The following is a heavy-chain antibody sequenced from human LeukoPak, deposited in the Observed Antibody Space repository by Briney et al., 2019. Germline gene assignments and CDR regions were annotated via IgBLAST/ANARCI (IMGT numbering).Heavy chain of an antibody. Sequence: ASVKVSCKASGYTFTGYCMHWVRQAPGQGLEWMGWINPNSGGTNYAQKFQGRVTMTRDTSISTAYMELSRLRSDDTAVYYCARDYGFWSGYYDYWGQGTLVTVSS. CDR1: GYTFTGYC. D-gene: IGHD3-3*01. CDR2: INPNSGGT. CDR3: ARDYGFWSGYYDY. J-gene: IGHJ4*02. V-gene: IGHV1-2*02.